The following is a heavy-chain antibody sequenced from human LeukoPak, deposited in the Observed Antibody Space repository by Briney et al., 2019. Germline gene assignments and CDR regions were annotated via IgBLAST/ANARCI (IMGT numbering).Heavy chain of an antibody. J-gene: IGHJ6*02. D-gene: IGHD6-19*01. CDR1: GGSFSGYY. Sequence: SETLSLTCAVYGGSFSGYYWSWIRQPPGKGLEWIGEINHSGSTNYNPSLKSRVTISVDTSKNQFSLKLSSVTAADTAVYYCARVLQWLGCGMDVWGQGTTVTVSS. CDR3: ARVLQWLGCGMDV. CDR2: INHSGST. V-gene: IGHV4-34*01.